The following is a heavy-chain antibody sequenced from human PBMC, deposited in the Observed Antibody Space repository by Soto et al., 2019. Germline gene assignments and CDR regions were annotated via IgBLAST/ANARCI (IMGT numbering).Heavy chain of an antibody. CDR3: ARGDRVVVAAPDYYYYYYGMDI. D-gene: IGHD2-15*01. Sequence: GGSLRLSCAASGFTFSSYAMHWVRQAPGKGLEWVAVISYDGSNKYYADSGKGRFTISRENSKNTLYLQMNSLRAEDTAVYYCARGDRVVVAAPDYYYYYYGMDIWGQGTTVTVSS. V-gene: IGHV3-30-3*01. CDR2: ISYDGSNK. J-gene: IGHJ6*02. CDR1: GFTFSSYA.